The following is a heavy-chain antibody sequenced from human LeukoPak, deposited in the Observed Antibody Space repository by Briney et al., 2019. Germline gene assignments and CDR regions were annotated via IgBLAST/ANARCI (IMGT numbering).Heavy chain of an antibody. V-gene: IGHV1-69*13. CDR2: IIPIFGTA. CDR3: ARGVQLWTTYYYYYMDV. CDR1: GGTFSSYA. J-gene: IGHJ6*03. D-gene: IGHD5-18*01. Sequence: SVKVSCKASGGTFSSYAISWVRQAPGQGLEWMGGIIPIFGTANYAQKFQGRVAITADESTSTAYMELSSLRSEDTAVYYCARGVQLWTTYYYYYMDVWGKGTTVTVSS.